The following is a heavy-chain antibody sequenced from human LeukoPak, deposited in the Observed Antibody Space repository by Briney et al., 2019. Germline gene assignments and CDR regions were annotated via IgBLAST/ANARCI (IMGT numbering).Heavy chain of an antibody. V-gene: IGHV1-18*01. J-gene: IGHJ3*02. Sequence: GASVKVSCKASGYTFTTYGIIWVRQAPGQGLEWMGWISAYNGNTNYAQKLQGRVTMTTDTSTTTAYMELRSLRSDDTAVYYCARGGSITTIRGVIITDAFDIRGQGTMVTVSS. CDR2: ISAYNGNT. D-gene: IGHD3-10*01. CDR1: GYTFTTYG. CDR3: ARGGSITTIRGVIITDAFDI.